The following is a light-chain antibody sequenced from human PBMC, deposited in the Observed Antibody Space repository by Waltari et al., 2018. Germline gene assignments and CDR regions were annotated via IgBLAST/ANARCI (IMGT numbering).Light chain of an antibody. CDR2: GAS. J-gene: IGKJ2*01. CDR3: QQYDTSPPGYT. CDR1: QSVNSRY. Sequence: EIVLTPSPGTLSLSPGERVTLSCRASQSVNSRYLAWYQQKPGQAPRLLISGASSRATGIPDRFSGSGSGTDFTLTISRLEPEDFAVYYCQQYDTSPPGYTFGQGTKLEIK. V-gene: IGKV3-20*01.